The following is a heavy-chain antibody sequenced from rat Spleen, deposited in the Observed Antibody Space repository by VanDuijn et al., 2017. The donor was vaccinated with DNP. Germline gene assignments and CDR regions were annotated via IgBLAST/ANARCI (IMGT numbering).Heavy chain of an antibody. D-gene: IGHD1-8*01. Sequence: EVQLVESGGGLVQPGRSLKLSCAASGFTFNYFDMAWVRQAPTKGLEWVASISPSGGRTYYRDSLKGRFTVSRDNAISSLYLQMDSLRSEDTATYYCTTDNYSAPFDYWGQGVMVTVSS. CDR3: TTDNYSAPFDY. CDR2: ISPSGGRT. J-gene: IGHJ2*01. CDR1: GFTFNYFD. V-gene: IGHV5-20*01.